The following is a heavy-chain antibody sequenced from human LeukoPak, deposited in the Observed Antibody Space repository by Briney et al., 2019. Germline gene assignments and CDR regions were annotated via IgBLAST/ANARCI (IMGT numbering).Heavy chain of an antibody. J-gene: IGHJ4*02. CDR1: GFNFSSYS. CDR2: ISSRSSYI. CDR3: ARSGDY. V-gene: IGHV3-21*01. Sequence: GGSLRLSCAASGFNFSSYSMNWVRQAPGKGLEWVSSISSRSSYIFYADSVKGRFTISRDNAKNSLYLQMNSLRAEDTAVYYCARSGDYWGQGTLVTVSS.